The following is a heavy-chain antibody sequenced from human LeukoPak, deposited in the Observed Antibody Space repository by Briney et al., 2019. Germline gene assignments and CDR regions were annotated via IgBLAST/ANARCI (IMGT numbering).Heavy chain of an antibody. CDR3: ARDSQEAILEWLLSDAFDI. CDR1: GYTLTELS. V-gene: IGHV1-24*01. J-gene: IGHJ3*02. D-gene: IGHD3-3*01. CDR2: FDPEDGET. Sequence: ASVKVSCKVSGYTLTELSMHWVRQAPGKGLEWMGGFDPEDGETIYAQKFQGRVTMTEDTSTDTAYMELSSLRSEDTAVYYCARDSQEAILEWLLSDAFDIWGQGTMVTVSS.